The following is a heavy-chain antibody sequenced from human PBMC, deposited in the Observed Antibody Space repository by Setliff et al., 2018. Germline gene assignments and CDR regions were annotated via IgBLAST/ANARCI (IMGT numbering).Heavy chain of an antibody. V-gene: IGHV4-39*07. Sequence: SETLSLTCTVSGGSISSSSYYWGWIRQPPGKGLEWIGSIYYRGSTYYNPSLKSRVTISVDTSKNQFSLKLSSVTAADTAVYYCARESGLGYGSGSYYFDYWGQGTRVTVSS. CDR2: IYYRGST. J-gene: IGHJ4*02. CDR1: GGSISSSSYY. CDR3: ARESGLGYGSGSYYFDY. D-gene: IGHD3-10*01.